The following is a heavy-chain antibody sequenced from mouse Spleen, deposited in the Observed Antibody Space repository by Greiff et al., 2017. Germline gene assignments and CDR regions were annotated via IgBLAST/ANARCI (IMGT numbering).Heavy chain of an antibody. CDR1: GFNIKDDY. CDR2: IDPENGDT. V-gene: IGHV14-4*01. CDR3: TTRDYRYYFDY. D-gene: IGHD2-14*01. J-gene: IGHJ2*01. Sequence: VQLKESGAELVRPGASVKLSCTASGFNIKDDYMHWVKQRPEQGLEWIGWIDPENGDTEYASKFQGKATITADTSSNTAYLQLSSLTSEDTAVYYCTTRDYRYYFDYWGQGTTLTVSS.